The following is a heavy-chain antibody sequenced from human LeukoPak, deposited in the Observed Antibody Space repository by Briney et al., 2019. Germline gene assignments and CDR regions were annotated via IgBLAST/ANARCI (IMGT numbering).Heavy chain of an antibody. CDR3: ARTTVTTWGENYYYFYMDV. J-gene: IGHJ6*03. D-gene: IGHD4-17*01. CDR2: ISGSGGST. Sequence: PGGSLSLSCAVSGFTFSSYGLSWVRQPPGKGLEWVSAISGSGGSTYYAPSVKGRVTISRDTSKNTLYLQMNSLRAADTALYYCARTTVTTWGENYYYFYMDVWGKGTTVTVPS. CDR1: GFTFSSYG. V-gene: IGHV3-23*01.